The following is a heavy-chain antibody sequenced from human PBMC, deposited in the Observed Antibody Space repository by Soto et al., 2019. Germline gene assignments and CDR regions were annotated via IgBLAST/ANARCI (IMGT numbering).Heavy chain of an antibody. Sequence: EVQLLESGGGLVQPGGSLRLSCAASGFTFSTFAMNWVRQAPGQGLESVSRISGSGGTTYYADSVKGRFTISRDNSKNTLYLQVSNLRAEDTAVYYCAKEIGGSYFDSWGQGTLVAVSS. CDR3: AKEIGGSYFDS. V-gene: IGHV3-23*01. J-gene: IGHJ4*02. D-gene: IGHD3-16*01. CDR2: ISGSGGTT. CDR1: GFTFSTFA.